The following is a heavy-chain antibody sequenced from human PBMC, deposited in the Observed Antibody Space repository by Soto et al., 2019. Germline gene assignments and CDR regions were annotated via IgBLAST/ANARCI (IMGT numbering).Heavy chain of an antibody. Sequence: TGGSLRLSCAASGFTFDDYTMHWVRQAPGKGLEWVSLISWDGGSTYYADSVKGRFTISRDNSKNSLYLQMNSLRTEDTALYYCAKGLSPSGSYDYWGQGTLVTVSS. CDR1: GFTFDDYT. D-gene: IGHD1-26*01. J-gene: IGHJ4*02. CDR3: AKGLSPSGSYDY. CDR2: ISWDGGST. V-gene: IGHV3-43*01.